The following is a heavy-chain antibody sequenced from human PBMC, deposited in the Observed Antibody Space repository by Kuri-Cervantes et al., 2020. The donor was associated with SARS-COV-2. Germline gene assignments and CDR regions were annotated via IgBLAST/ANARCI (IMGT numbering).Heavy chain of an antibody. D-gene: IGHD3-16*01. CDR3: ARSVIIFGGVIFDQ. CDR1: GGSISSESYY. CDR2: IYHTGST. Sequence: SETLSLTCTVSGGSISSESYYWSWIRQPPGRGLEWVGHIYHTGSTNYNPSLKSRLTISVDTSKSQFSLKLSFVTAADTAVYYCARSVIIFGGVIFDQWGQGTLVTVSS. J-gene: IGHJ4*02. V-gene: IGHV4-61*01.